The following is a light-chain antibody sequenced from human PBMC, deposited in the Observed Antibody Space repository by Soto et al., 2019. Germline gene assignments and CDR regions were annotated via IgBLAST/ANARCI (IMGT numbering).Light chain of an antibody. CDR2: EVS. J-gene: IGLJ2*01. Sequence: QSALTQPASVSGSPGQSITISCPGTSSDVGGYNYVSWYQQHPGKAPKLMIYEVSNRPSGVSNRFSGSKSGNTASLTISGRQAEDEADYYCSSYTSSSTVFGGGTKVTVL. V-gene: IGLV2-14*01. CDR3: SSYTSSSTV. CDR1: SSDVGGYNY.